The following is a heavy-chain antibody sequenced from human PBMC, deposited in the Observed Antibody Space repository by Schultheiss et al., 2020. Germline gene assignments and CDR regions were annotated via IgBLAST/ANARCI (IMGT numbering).Heavy chain of an antibody. V-gene: IGHV3-30*03. CDR3: AREGSSGTVEGENWFDP. Sequence: WGSLRLSCAASGFTFSSYGMHWVRQAPGKGLEWVAVISYDGSNKYYADSVKGRFTISRDNSKNTLYLQMNSLRAEDTAVYYCAREGSSGTVEGENWFDPWGQGTLVTVSS. J-gene: IGHJ5*02. CDR2: ISYDGSNK. CDR1: GFTFSSYG. D-gene: IGHD6-19*01.